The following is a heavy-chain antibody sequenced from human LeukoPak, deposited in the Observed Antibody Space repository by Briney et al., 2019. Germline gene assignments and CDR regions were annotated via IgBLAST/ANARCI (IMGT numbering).Heavy chain of an antibody. CDR1: GGSISSGGYY. D-gene: IGHD1-26*01. V-gene: IGHV4-31*08. CDR2: VYFSGST. CDR3: VRIVGATVTFDY. J-gene: IGHJ4*02. Sequence: SQTLSLTCTVSGGSISSGGYYWSWVRQHPGKGLEWIGFVYFSGSTYYNPSLKSRVTTSVDTSKNQFSLRLSSVTAADTAVYYCVRIVGATVTFDYWGQGTLVTVSS.